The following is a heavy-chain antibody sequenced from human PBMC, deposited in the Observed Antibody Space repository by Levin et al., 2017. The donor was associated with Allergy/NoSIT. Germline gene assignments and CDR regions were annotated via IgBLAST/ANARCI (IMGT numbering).Heavy chain of an antibody. J-gene: IGHJ4*02. D-gene: IGHD4-17*01. CDR3: ASPRKTTVNPPHPFDY. V-gene: IGHV4-39*01. CDR2: IYYSGST. CDR1: GGSISSSSYY. Sequence: SQTLSLTCTVSGGSISSSSYYWGWIRQPPGKGLEWIGSIYYSGSTYYNPSLKSRATISVDTSKNQFSLKLSSVTAADTAVYYCASPRKTTVNPPHPFDYWGQGTLVTVSS.